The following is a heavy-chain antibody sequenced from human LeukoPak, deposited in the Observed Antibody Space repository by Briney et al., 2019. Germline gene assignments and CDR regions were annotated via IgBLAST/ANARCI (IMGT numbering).Heavy chain of an antibody. CDR1: GFTFSNYW. Sequence: GGSLRLSCAGTGFTFSNYWMNWVRQAPGKGLEWVANIKEDGSQKYYVDSVKGRFTISRDNAKNSVYLQMSSLRAEDTAVYYCAGSSGWLFGYWGQGTLVAVSS. D-gene: IGHD6-19*01. J-gene: IGHJ4*02. V-gene: IGHV3-7*01. CDR3: AGSSGWLFGY. CDR2: IKEDGSQK.